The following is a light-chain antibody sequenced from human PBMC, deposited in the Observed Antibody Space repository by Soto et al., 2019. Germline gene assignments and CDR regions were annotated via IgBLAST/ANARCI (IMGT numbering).Light chain of an antibody. J-gene: IGLJ1*01. V-gene: IGLV1-40*01. CDR1: SSNIGSTYD. CDR3: QSYDDSLSVHYV. CDR2: GNT. Sequence: QSVLTHPPSVSGAPGQMVTISCTGSSSNIGSTYDVQWYQQLPGTAPKLLIHGNTNRPSGVPDRFSGSKSGTSASLAITGLQADDEADYYCQSYDDSLSVHYVFGTGTKVTVL.